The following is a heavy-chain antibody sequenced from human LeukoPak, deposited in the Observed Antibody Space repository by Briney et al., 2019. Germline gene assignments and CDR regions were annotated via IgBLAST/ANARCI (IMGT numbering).Heavy chain of an antibody. CDR3: ARDCGYVDY. V-gene: IGHV3-7*01. J-gene: IGHJ4*02. CDR2: IKQDGSEK. D-gene: IGHD2-21*01. CDR1: GFTFSSYA. Sequence: GGSLRLSCAASGFTFSSYAMHWVRQAPGKGLEWVANIKQDGSEKYYVDSVKGRFTISRDNAKNSLYLQMNSLRAEDTAVYYCARDCGYVDYWGQGTLVTVSS.